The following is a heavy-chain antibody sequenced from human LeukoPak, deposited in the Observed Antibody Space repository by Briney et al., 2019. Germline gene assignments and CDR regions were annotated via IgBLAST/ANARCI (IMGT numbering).Heavy chain of an antibody. V-gene: IGHV1-2*02. Sequence: GASVKASCKASGYTFTGYYIHWVRQAPGQGLEWMGWINPNSGGTNYAQKFQGRVTMTRDTSISTAYMELSRLRSDDTAVYYCARADYYYYYMDVWGKGTTVTVSS. CDR1: GYTFTGYY. J-gene: IGHJ6*03. CDR3: ARADYYYYYMDV. CDR2: INPNSGGT.